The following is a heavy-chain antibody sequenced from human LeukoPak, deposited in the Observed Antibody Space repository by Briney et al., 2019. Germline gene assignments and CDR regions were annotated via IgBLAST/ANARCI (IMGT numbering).Heavy chain of an antibody. CDR2: ISAHNGNT. D-gene: IGHD3-22*01. CDR1: GYTFVSYG. J-gene: IGHJ4*02. CDR3: ARSYVSDSSGYYLAAY. Sequence: ASVKVSCKASGYTFVSYGISWVRQAPGQGLEWMGWISAHNGNTNYAQKFQGRVTMTTDTSTSTTYMELRSLRSDGTAVYYCARSYVSDSSGYYLAAYWGQGTLVTVSS. V-gene: IGHV1-18*01.